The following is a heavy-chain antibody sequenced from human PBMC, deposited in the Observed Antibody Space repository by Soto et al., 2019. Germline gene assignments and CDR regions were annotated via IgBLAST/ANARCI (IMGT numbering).Heavy chain of an antibody. Sequence: QVQLVESGGGVVQPGRSLRLSCAASGFTFSSYAMHWVRQAPGKGLEWVAVISYDGSNKYYADSVKGRFTISRDNSKNALYMKMKSLRAEATAVYYCASPLWSADSNRGYFDLWGRGTLVTVSS. CDR2: ISYDGSNK. J-gene: IGHJ2*01. D-gene: IGHD1-26*01. V-gene: IGHV3-30-3*01. CDR1: GFTFSSYA. CDR3: ASPLWSADSNRGYFDL.